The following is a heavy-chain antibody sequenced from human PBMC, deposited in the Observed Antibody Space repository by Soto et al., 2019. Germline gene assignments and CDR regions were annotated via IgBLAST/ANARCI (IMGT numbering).Heavy chain of an antibody. D-gene: IGHD1-1*01. CDR1: GYAFTTYG. CDR3: ARGRYGDY. V-gene: IGHV1-18*01. J-gene: IGHJ4*02. CDR2: ISAHNGNT. Sequence: QVHLVQSGAEVKKPGASVKVSCQGSGYAFTTYGITWVRQAPGQGLEWMGWISAHNGNTNHAQKLQGRVTVTRATSTSTACMELRTLSYDDTAVYYCARGRYGDYWGQGALVTVSS.